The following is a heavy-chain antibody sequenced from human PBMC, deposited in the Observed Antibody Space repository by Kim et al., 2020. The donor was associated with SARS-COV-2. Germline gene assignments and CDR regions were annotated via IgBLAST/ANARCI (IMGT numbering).Heavy chain of an antibody. Sequence: GGSLRLSCTASGFSFSDYAMHWVRQAPGKGLEWLAVTSRAGNDQYYADSVKGRFTIFRDNSQNTVLLQVNSLEVEDSGSYYCARDRLVRTMYGVLWSGPNDYYYYHSIDIWGLETTLTASS. J-gene: IGHJ6*02. V-gene: IGHV3-30*04. CDR3: ARDRLVRTMYGVLWSGPNDYYYYHSIDI. CDR2: TSRAGNDQ. CDR1: GFSFSDYA. D-gene: IGHD3-10*02.